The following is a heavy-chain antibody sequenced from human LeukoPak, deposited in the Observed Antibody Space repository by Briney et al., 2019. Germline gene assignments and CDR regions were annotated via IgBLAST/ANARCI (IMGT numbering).Heavy chain of an antibody. Sequence: ASGKVSCKASGYTFTSYYMHWVRQAPGQGLEWMGIINPSGGSTSYAQKFQGRVTMTRDTSTSTVYMELSSLRSEDTAVYYCARGYYGSGSYRKRCLDPWGQGTLVTVSS. D-gene: IGHD3-10*01. CDR3: ARGYYGSGSYRKRCLDP. CDR1: GYTFTSYY. CDR2: INPSGGST. V-gene: IGHV1-46*01. J-gene: IGHJ5*02.